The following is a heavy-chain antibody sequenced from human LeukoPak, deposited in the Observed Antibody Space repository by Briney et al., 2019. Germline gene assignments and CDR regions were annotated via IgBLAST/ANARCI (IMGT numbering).Heavy chain of an antibody. CDR2: IYYSGST. J-gene: IGHJ3*02. CDR1: GGSISSYY. D-gene: IGHD3-22*01. V-gene: IGHV4-59*01. Sequence: SETLSLTCTVSGGSISSYYWSWIRQPPGKGLEWIGYIYYSGSTNYNPSLKSRVTISVDTSKNQFSLKLSSVTAADTAVYYCARFSTYYYDSSGYYDAFDIWGQGTMVTVSS. CDR3: ARFSTYYYDSSGYYDAFDI.